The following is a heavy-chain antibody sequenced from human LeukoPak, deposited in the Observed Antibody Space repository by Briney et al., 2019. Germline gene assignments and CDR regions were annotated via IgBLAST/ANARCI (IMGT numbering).Heavy chain of an antibody. CDR2: INSDGSST. Sequence: GGSLRLSCAASGFTFSSYWMHWVRQAPGKGLVWVSRINSDGSSTSYADSVKGRFTISRDNAKNTLYLQMNSLRDEDTAVYYCARDFRYRDSSGYYSFDYWGQGTLVTVSS. CDR1: GFTFSSYW. CDR3: ARDFRYRDSSGYYSFDY. J-gene: IGHJ4*02. V-gene: IGHV3-74*01. D-gene: IGHD3-22*01.